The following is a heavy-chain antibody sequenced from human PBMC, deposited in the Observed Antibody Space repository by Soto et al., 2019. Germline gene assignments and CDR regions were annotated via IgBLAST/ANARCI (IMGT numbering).Heavy chain of an antibody. Sequence: ASVKVSCKASGYTFTSYGISWVRQAPGQGLEWMGWISAYNGNTNYAQKLQGRVTMTTDTSTSTAYMELRSLRSDDTAVYYCARGWVGYCSSTSCYRYYYYYMDVRGKGTTVTVSS. D-gene: IGHD2-2*01. CDR2: ISAYNGNT. J-gene: IGHJ6*03. V-gene: IGHV1-18*01. CDR3: ARGWVGYCSSTSCYRYYYYYMDV. CDR1: GYTFTSYG.